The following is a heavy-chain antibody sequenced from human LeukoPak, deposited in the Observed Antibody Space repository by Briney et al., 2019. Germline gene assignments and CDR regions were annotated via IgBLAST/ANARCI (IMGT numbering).Heavy chain of an antibody. Sequence: PGGSLRLSCAASGFTFSSYAMTWVRQAPGKGLEWVSAISASDDSTFYADSVRGRFTISRDFSKNTLYLQMNSLSAEDTAVYYCAKLTRGWFEDFWGQGTLVTVSS. CDR1: GFTFSSYA. J-gene: IGHJ4*02. D-gene: IGHD6-19*01. V-gene: IGHV3-23*01. CDR2: ISASDDST. CDR3: AKLTRGWFEDF.